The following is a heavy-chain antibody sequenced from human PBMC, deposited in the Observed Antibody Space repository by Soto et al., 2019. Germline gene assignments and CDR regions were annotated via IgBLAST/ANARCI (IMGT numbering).Heavy chain of an antibody. Sequence: GESLKISCKGSGYSFTSYWIGWVRQMPGKGLEWMGIIYPGDSDTRYSLSFQGQVTISADKSISTAYLQWSSLKASDTAMYYCARHNGRRDGYTPFDYWGQGTLVTVSS. CDR1: GYSFTSYW. J-gene: IGHJ4*02. CDR2: IYPGDSDT. CDR3: ARHNGRRDGYTPFDY. V-gene: IGHV5-51*01. D-gene: IGHD5-12*01.